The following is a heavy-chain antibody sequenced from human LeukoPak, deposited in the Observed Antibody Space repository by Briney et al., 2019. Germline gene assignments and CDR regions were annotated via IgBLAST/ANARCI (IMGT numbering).Heavy chain of an antibody. J-gene: IGHJ4*02. D-gene: IGHD6-13*01. CDR3: AKHTTSWFVDY. Sequence: PGGSLRLSCAASGFTFSSYGMHWVRQAPGKGLEWVAVISYDGSNKYYADSVKGRFTISRDNSKNTLYVQMNSLRAEDTAVYYCAKHTTSWFVDYWGQGTLVTVSS. V-gene: IGHV3-30*18. CDR2: ISYDGSNK. CDR1: GFTFSSYG.